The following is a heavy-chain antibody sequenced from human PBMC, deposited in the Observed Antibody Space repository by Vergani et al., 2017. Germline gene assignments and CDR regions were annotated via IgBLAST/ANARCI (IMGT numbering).Heavy chain of an antibody. V-gene: IGHV3-23*04. CDR3: AKDYNIMGALHY. Sequence: EVQLVESGGGLVQPGGSLRLSCAASGFTFNIYAMSWVRQAPGKGLEWGSTITYNGGRTYYADSVTGRFTISRDNSKNTLFLQLKTLRAEDTGVYYCAKDYNIMGALHYWGQGTLVAVSS. D-gene: IGHD5-12*01. CDR2: ITYNGGRT. J-gene: IGHJ4*02. CDR1: GFTFNIYA.